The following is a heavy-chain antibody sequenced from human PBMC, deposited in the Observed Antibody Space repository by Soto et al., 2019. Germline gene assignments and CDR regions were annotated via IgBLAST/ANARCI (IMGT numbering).Heavy chain of an antibody. D-gene: IGHD2-2*01. CDR3: VRGYCISTSCYAIYYYGMDV. Sequence: GESLKISCKGSGYSFTSYWIGWVRQMPGKGLEWMGIIYPGDSDTRYSPSFQGQVTISADKSISTAYLQWSSLKASDTAMYYCVRGYCISTSCYAIYYYGMDVWGQGTTVTVSS. V-gene: IGHV5-51*01. CDR2: IYPGDSDT. CDR1: GYSFTSYW. J-gene: IGHJ6*02.